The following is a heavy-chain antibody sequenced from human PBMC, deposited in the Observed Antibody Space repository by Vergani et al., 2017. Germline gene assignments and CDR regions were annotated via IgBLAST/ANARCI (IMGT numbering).Heavy chain of an antibody. J-gene: IGHJ2*01. Sequence: EVQLVESGGGLVQPGRSLRLSCAASGFTFDDYAMHWVRQAPGKGLEWVSGINWNSDSIAYADSVKGRFTISRDNAKNSLYLQMNSLRAEDTALYCCVKDIAASGNYWYFDVWGRGTLVTVSS. D-gene: IGHD6-13*01. CDR3: VKDIAASGNYWYFDV. CDR2: INWNSDSI. V-gene: IGHV3-9*01. CDR1: GFTFDDYA.